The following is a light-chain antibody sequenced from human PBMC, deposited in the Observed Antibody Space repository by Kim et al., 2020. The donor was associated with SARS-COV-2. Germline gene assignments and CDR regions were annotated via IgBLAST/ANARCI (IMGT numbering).Light chain of an antibody. V-gene: IGLV4-69*01. J-gene: IGLJ2*01. CDR3: QTWGTGIVV. Sequence: QLVLTQSPSASASLGPSVKPTCTRARGHASKAIAWHQQQPEKGPRYLMKLNSDGSHSKGDGIPDRFSGSSSGAERYLTISSLQSEDEADYYCQTWGTGIVVFGGGTQLTVL. CDR2: LNSDGSH. CDR1: RGHASKA.